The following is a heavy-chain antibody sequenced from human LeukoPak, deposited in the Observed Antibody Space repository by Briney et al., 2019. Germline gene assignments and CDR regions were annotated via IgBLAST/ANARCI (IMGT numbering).Heavy chain of an antibody. CDR2: INPSGGST. V-gene: IGHV1-46*01. J-gene: IGHJ4*02. CDR3: AREDTAMIFDY. Sequence: ASVKVSCKASGYTFTSYYMHWVRQAPGQGLEWMGIINPSGGSTSYAQKFQGRVTMTRDMSTGTVYMELSSLRSEDTAVYYCAREDTAMIFDYWGQGTLVTVSS. D-gene: IGHD5-18*01. CDR1: GYTFTSYY.